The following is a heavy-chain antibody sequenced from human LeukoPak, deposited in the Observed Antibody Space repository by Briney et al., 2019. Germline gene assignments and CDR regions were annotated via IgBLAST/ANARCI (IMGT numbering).Heavy chain of an antibody. Sequence: PGGSLRLSCAAAGFTVSSNYMSCVRQAPGKGLEWVSVIYSGGSAYYADSVKGRFTISRDNSKNTLYLQMNSLRAEDTAVYYCARERGTRDYYYYMDVWGKGTTVTVSS. D-gene: IGHD1-1*01. CDR2: IYSGGSA. CDR1: GFTVSSNY. CDR3: ARERGTRDYYYYMDV. J-gene: IGHJ6*03. V-gene: IGHV3-66*02.